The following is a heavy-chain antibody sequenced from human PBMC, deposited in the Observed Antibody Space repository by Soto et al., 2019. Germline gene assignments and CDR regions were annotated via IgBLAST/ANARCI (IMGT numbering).Heavy chain of an antibody. V-gene: IGHV3-23*01. CDR3: ATVPADSSFYHGMAV. J-gene: IGHJ6*02. CDR1: GFAFGAYA. CDR2: ISGSGGTT. Sequence: GGSLRLSCSASGFAFGAYAMSWVRQTPGKGLQWVSLISGSGGTTHYTDSVKGRFTISRDNSRNTLFLQMSSLRPEDTALYFCATVPADSSFYHGMAVWGQGTQATVSS. D-gene: IGHD3-10*02.